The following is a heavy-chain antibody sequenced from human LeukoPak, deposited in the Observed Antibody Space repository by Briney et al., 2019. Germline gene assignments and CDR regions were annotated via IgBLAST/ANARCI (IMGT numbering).Heavy chain of an antibody. CDR1: GYTFTGYY. J-gene: IGHJ4*02. CDR2: INPNTGDT. Sequence: ASVKVSCKASGYTFTGYYTHWVRKTPGQGLEWMGWINPNTGDTNYGRKFQGRVTMTRDTSINTAYMELRSLRSDDTAVYYCARSRRVGNGEYPDYWGRGTLVTVSS. CDR3: ARSRRVGNGEYPDY. V-gene: IGHV1-2*02. D-gene: IGHD3-10*01.